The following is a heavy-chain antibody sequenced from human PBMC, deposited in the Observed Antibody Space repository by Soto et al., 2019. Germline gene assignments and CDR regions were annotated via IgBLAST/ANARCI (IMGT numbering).Heavy chain of an antibody. V-gene: IGHV4-59*01. CDR3: ARDRGVGIEPFDY. Sequence: SETLSLTCTVSGGSISSYYWSWIRQPPGKGLEWIGYIYYSGSTDYNPSLKSRVTISIDTSKNQFSLKLSSVTAADTAVYYCARDRGVGIEPFDYWGQGALVTVSS. CDR1: GGSISSYY. D-gene: IGHD6-13*01. J-gene: IGHJ4*02. CDR2: IYYSGST.